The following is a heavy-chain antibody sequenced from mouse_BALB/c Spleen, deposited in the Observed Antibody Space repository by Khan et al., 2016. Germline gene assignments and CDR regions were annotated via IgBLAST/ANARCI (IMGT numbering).Heavy chain of an antibody. CDR2: INPDSSTI. Sequence: EVKLLASGGGLVQPGGSLKLSFAASGFDFSSYWMSWVRQAPGKGLEWIGEINPDSSTINYTPSLKDKFIISRDNAKNTLYLQMSKVRSEDTALYYCARAGYYGYLAYWGQGTLVTVSA. CDR1: GFDFSSYW. D-gene: IGHD1-1*01. V-gene: IGHV4-1*02. J-gene: IGHJ3*01. CDR3: ARAGYYGYLAY.